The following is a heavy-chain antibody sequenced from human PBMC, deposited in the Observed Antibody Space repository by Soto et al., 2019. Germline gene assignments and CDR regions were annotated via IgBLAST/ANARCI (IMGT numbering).Heavy chain of an antibody. CDR3: ARDRLMATAGTARHYFGLDV. D-gene: IGHD5-18*01. V-gene: IGHV4-31*03. CDR1: GGSIRSGGYY. Sequence: SETLSLTCTVSGGSIRSGGYYWSRDRPNPRRGLEWIGNIYYCGNTYYNPSHKSRLTISVDTSKNQFSLNLSSVTAADTAVYYCARDRLMATAGTARHYFGLDVWGQGTTVTVSS. J-gene: IGHJ6*02. CDR2: IYYCGNT.